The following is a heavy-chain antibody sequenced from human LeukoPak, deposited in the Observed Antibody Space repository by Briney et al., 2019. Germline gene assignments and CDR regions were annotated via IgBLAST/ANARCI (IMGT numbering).Heavy chain of an antibody. Sequence: ASVKVSCKASGYTFTGYYMHWVRQAPGQGLEYMGWMNPNSGGTNYAQNFQGRVTMARDTSISTAYMELSRLRSDDTAIYYCARMEYYYDSSGYYNDWGQGTLVTVSS. V-gene: IGHV1-2*02. D-gene: IGHD3-22*01. CDR3: ARMEYYYDSSGYYND. CDR2: MNPNSGGT. J-gene: IGHJ4*02. CDR1: GYTFTGYY.